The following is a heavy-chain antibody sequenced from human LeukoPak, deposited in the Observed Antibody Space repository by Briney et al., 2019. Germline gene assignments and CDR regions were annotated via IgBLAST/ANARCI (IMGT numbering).Heavy chain of an antibody. CDR1: GYTFTSYG. D-gene: IGHD4-17*01. V-gene: IGHV1-18*01. J-gene: IGHJ4*02. CDR2: IGAYNGNT. Sequence: ASVTVSCKASGYTFTSYGISWVRQAPGQGLEWMGWIGAYNGNTNYAQKLQGRVTMTTDTSTSTAYMELRSLRSEATAVYYCAAQLCGDYEVDYWGQGTLVTVSS. CDR3: AAQLCGDYEVDY.